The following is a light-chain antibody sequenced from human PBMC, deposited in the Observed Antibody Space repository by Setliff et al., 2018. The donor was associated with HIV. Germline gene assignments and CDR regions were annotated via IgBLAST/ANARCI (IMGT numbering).Light chain of an antibody. CDR1: SSDVGGYNF. CDR3: SSYTYISTPV. J-gene: IGLJ1*01. V-gene: IGLV2-14*01. Sequence: QSALTQPASVSGSPGQSITISCTGSSSDVGGYNFVSWFQQYPGKAPKLMIYEVSNRPSGVSNRFSGSKSGNTASLTISGLQAEDEADYYCSSYTYISTPVFGSGTKVTVL. CDR2: EVS.